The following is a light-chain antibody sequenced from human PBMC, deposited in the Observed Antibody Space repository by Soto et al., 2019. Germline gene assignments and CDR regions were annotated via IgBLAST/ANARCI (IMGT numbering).Light chain of an antibody. V-gene: IGKV3-20*01. CDR2: GAS. J-gene: IGKJ3*01. CDR1: QSVSSSY. Sequence: EIVLTQSPGTLSLSPGERATLSCRASQSVSSSYLAWYQQKPGQAPRLLIYGASSRDTGIPDRFSGSGSGTDFTLTSSRLEPEDFAVYYCQQYGSSPRFTFGPGTKVDIK. CDR3: QQYGSSPRFT.